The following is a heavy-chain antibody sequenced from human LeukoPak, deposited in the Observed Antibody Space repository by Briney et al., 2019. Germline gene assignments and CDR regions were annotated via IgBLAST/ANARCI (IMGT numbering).Heavy chain of an antibody. CDR2: ISSNGGGT. V-gene: IGHV3-23*01. J-gene: IGHJ4*02. CDR3: AKVYGSGWYFDY. Sequence: PGGSLRLSCAASGFSFSSYSMSWVRQAPGKGLEWVSLISSNGGGTFYADSVKGRFIISRDNSKNTLFLLMNSLRAEDTAIYYCAKVYGSGWYFDYWGQGSLVTVSS. CDR1: GFSFSSYS. D-gene: IGHD6-19*01.